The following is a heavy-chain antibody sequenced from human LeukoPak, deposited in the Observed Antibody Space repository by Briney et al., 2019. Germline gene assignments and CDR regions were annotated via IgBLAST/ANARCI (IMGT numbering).Heavy chain of an antibody. V-gene: IGHV4-34*08. Sequence: PGGSLRLSCAASGFTFSSYAMSWIRQPPGKGLEWIGEINHSGSTNYNPSLKSRVTISVDTSKNQFSLKLTSVTAADTAVYYCAKLTSGSLLWAWGQGTLVTVSS. D-gene: IGHD1-26*01. J-gene: IGHJ5*02. CDR1: GFTFSSYA. CDR3: AKLTSGSLLWA. CDR2: INHSGST.